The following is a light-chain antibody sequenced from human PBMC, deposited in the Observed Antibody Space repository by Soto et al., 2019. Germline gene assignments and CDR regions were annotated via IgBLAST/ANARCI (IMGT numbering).Light chain of an antibody. V-gene: IGKV1-5*03. Sequence: DIQMTQSPSTLSASVGDRVTITCRASQSISSWLAWYQQKPGKAPKLLIYKASSLESGVPSRFSGSGSGTEFTLTISSLQPDDFATNYCQQYNSYSPPWTFGQGTKVEIK. J-gene: IGKJ1*01. CDR2: KAS. CDR3: QQYNSYSPPWT. CDR1: QSISSW.